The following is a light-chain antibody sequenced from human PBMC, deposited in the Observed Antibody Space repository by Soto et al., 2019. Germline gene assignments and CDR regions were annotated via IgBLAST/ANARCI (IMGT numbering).Light chain of an antibody. Sequence: EIVLTQSPGTLSLSPGERATLSCRASQSVSSSYLAWYQQKPGQAPRLLIYGASSRATGIPDRFSGSGSGTDFTFTISRLEPEDFAVYYCQQYDSSPRTFGGGPKVDIK. CDR3: QQYDSSPRT. V-gene: IGKV3-20*01. CDR2: GAS. CDR1: QSVSSSY. J-gene: IGKJ4*01.